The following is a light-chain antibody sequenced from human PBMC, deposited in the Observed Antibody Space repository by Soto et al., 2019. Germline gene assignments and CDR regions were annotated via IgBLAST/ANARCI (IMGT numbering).Light chain of an antibody. CDR1: QGISNY. J-gene: IGKJ1*01. V-gene: IGKV1-27*01. Sequence: DIQMTQSPSSLSASVGDRVTITCRASQGISNYLAWYQQKPGKVPKLLIYAAYTLQSGVPSRFSGSRSGTDFTLTISRLQPENVATYYWQQYNSAPPWTFGQETKEEIQ. CDR3: QQYNSAPPWT. CDR2: AAY.